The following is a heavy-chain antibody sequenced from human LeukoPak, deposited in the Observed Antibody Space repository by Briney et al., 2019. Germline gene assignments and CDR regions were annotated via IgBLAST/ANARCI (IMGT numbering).Heavy chain of an antibody. CDR2: ISQDVSHK. V-gene: IGHV3-7*01. J-gene: IGHJ4*02. D-gene: IGHD5-12*01. CDR3: ARVGYNGWNFEN. CDR1: GFTFSSYW. Sequence: GGSLRLSCAASGFTFSSYWMSWVRQAPGKGVLSVAYISQDVSHKYYVDSVKGRFTISRDNAKNSLHLEMNSLRAEDTALYYCARVGYNGWNFENWGQGTLVTVSS.